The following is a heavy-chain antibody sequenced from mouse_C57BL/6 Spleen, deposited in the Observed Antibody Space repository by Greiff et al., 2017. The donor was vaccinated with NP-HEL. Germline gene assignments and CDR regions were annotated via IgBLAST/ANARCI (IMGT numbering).Heavy chain of an antibody. Sequence: QVQLQQPGAELVKPGASVKLSCKASGYTFTSYWMHWVKQRPGQGLEWIGMIHPNSGSTNYNEKFKSKATLTVDKSSSTAYMQLSSLTSEDSAVYYCARSITTVLRGSDYWGQGTTLTVSS. CDR2: IHPNSGST. CDR1: GYTFTSYW. CDR3: ARSITTVLRGSDY. J-gene: IGHJ2*01. D-gene: IGHD1-1*01. V-gene: IGHV1-64*01.